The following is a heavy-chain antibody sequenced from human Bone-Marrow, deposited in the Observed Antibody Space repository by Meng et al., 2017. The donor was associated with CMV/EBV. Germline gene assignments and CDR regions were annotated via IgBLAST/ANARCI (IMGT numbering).Heavy chain of an antibody. Sequence: ASVKVSCKASGVTFDTHGITWARQAPGQGLEWMGWIRGYNGNTNYSQKFQDRVTMTTDTSSTTAYMELRSLRSDDTAVYYCATLGFWGDYFDHWGRGTLVTVSS. V-gene: IGHV1-18*01. D-gene: IGHD3-16*01. CDR2: IRGYNGNT. J-gene: IGHJ4*02. CDR1: GVTFDTHG. CDR3: ATLGFWGDYFDH.